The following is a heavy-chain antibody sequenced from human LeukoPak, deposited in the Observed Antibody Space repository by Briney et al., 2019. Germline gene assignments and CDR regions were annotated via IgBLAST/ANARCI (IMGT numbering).Heavy chain of an antibody. D-gene: IGHD3-10*02. Sequence: GGSLRLSCAASGFTFSDYYMSWIRQAPGKGLEWVSAISGSGGSTYYADSVKGRFTISRDNSKNTLYLQMNSLRAEDTAVYYCAKVGYYVDNWFDPWGQGTLVTVSS. CDR2: ISGSGGST. CDR1: GFTFSDYY. CDR3: AKVGYYVDNWFDP. V-gene: IGHV3-23*01. J-gene: IGHJ5*02.